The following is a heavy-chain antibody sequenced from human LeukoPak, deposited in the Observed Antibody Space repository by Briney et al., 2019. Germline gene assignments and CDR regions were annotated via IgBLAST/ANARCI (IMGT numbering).Heavy chain of an antibody. CDR1: RYTFTDYY. D-gene: IGHD2-2*01. CDR3: ARGGWSLGYCSSSSCLDWFDP. J-gene: IGHJ5*02. CDR2: INPNSGGT. Sequence: GAPVKVSCKASRYTFTDYYMHWVRQAPGQGLEWMGWINPNSGGTNYAQKFQGRVTMTRDTSISTAYMELSRLRSGDTAVYYCARGGWSLGYCSSSSCLDWFDPWGQGTLVTVSS. V-gene: IGHV1-2*02.